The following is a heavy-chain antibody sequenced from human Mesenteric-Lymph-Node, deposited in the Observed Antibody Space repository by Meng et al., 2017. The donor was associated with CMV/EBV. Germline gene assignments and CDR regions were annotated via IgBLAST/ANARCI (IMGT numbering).Heavy chain of an antibody. CDR1: GYSFTNYW. CDR2: IYPGDSDS. J-gene: IGHJ5*02. CDR3: ARVGSLVSDTIGKHFDP. D-gene: IGHD2-2*02. Sequence: GGSLRLSCKGSGYSFTNYWIGWVRQMPGKGLEWMGIIYPGDSDSRCSPSFQGQVTISVDKSISTAYLQWSSLKASDTAMYYCARVGSLVSDTIGKHFDPWGQGTLVTVSS. V-gene: IGHV5-51*01.